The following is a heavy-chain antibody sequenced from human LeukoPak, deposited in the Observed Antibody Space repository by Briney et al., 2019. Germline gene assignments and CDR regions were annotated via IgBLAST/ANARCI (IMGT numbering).Heavy chain of an antibody. CDR2: INPSGGST. J-gene: IGHJ3*02. V-gene: IGHV1-46*01. CDR1: GYTFTSYY. D-gene: IGHD3-22*01. CDR3: ARTVEYYYDSSGYSGHAFDI. Sequence: GASVKVSCKASGYTFTSYYMHWVRQAPGQGLEWMGIINPSGGSTSYAQKFQGRVTMTRDMSTSTVYMELSSLRSEDAAVYYCARTVEYYYDSSGYSGHAFDIWGQGTMVTVSS.